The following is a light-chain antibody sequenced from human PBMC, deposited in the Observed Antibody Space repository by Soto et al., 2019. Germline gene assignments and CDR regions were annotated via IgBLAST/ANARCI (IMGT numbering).Light chain of an antibody. CDR3: CSYAGSWYYV. CDR1: SSDVGGYNY. CDR2: DVG. V-gene: IGLV2-11*01. Sequence: QSVLTQPRSVSGSPGQSVTISCSGTSSDVGGYNYVSWYQQHPGKAPKLMIYDVGRRPSGVPDRFSGSKSGNTASLIISGLQAEDEADYYCCSYAGSWYYVFGTGTKVTVL. J-gene: IGLJ1*01.